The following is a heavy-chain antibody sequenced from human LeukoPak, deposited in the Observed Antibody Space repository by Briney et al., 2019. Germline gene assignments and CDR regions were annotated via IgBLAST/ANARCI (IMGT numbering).Heavy chain of an antibody. J-gene: IGHJ4*02. CDR1: GSMYNYY. CDR2: IHYSGST. Sequence: SETLSLTCTVSGSMYNYYWSWIRQPPGKGPEWIGYIHYSGSTNYNPSLKSRVTMSLDTSKNQVSLKLNSVTAADTAVYYCARHISSGGTYAHFDYWGQGTLVTVSS. CDR3: ARHISSGGTYAHFDY. V-gene: IGHV4-59*08. D-gene: IGHD1-26*01.